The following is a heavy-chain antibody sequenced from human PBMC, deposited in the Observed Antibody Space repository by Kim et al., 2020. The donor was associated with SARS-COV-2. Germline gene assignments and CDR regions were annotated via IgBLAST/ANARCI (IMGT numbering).Heavy chain of an antibody. J-gene: IGHJ4*02. CDR3: AKSYDFWSGYYKGPSFDY. V-gene: IGHV3-30*18. D-gene: IGHD3-3*01. Sequence: GGSLRLSCAASGFTFSSYGMHWVRQAPGKGLEWVAVISYDGSNKYYADSVKGRFTISRDNSKNTLYLQMNSLRAEDTAVYYCAKSYDFWSGYYKGPSFDYWGQGTLVTVSS. CDR2: ISYDGSNK. CDR1: GFTFSSYG.